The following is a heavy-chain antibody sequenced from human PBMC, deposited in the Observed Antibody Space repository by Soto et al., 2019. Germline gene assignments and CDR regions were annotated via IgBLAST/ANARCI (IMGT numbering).Heavy chain of an antibody. CDR3: AKTKFRGVVVNV. Sequence: EVQLLESGGGLVQPGGSLRLSCAASGFTFSSYAMYWVRQAPGKGLEWVSTISNSGSTYYADSVEGRFTISRDNSKNTLYLQMNSLRAEDTAVYYCAKTKFRGVVVNVW. CDR2: ISNSGST. CDR1: GFTFSSYA. V-gene: IGHV3-23*01. D-gene: IGHD3-10*01. J-gene: IGHJ6*01.